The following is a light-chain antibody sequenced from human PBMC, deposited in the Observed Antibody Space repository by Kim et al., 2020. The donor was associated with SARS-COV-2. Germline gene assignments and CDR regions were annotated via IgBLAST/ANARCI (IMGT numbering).Light chain of an antibody. J-gene: IGKJ2*01. Sequence: SLSPVYRDTLSCRASQSVSSYLAWYQQKPGQAPRLLIYDASNRATGIPARFSGSGSGTDFTLTISSLEPEDFAVYYCQQRSNWPPSFGQGTKLEI. CDR1: QSVSSY. CDR3: QQRSNWPPS. CDR2: DAS. V-gene: IGKV3-11*01.